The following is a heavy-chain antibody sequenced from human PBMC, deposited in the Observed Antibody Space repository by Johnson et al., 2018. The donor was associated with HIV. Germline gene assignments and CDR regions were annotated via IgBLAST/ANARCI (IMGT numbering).Heavy chain of an antibody. CDR3: ASSGGYPNALDI. D-gene: IGHD6-13*01. Sequence: EMQLVESGGGVVQPGRSLRLSCAASRFTVSSNYMTWVRQAPGKGLEWVSVIYSGGNTYYADSVKGRFTISRDNSTNSLFLQMNSLRVEDTAGYYWASSGGYPNALDIWGQGTMVTVSS. V-gene: IGHV3-66*01. CDR1: RFTVSSNY. CDR2: IYSGGNT. J-gene: IGHJ3*02.